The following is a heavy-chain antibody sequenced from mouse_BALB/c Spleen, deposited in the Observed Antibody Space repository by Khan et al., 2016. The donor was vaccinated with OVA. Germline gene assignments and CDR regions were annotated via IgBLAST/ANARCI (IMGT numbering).Heavy chain of an antibody. D-gene: IGHD2-4*01. CDR3: TRSFDSYYFDY. Sequence: EVQLQQSGTVLARPGASVKMSCKASGYSFTSYWIHWVKQRPGQGLEWIGAIYPGNSDTRNNQKFEGKAKLTAVTSASTAYMELSSLTNEDSAVYYCTRSFDSYYFDYWGQGTTLTVSS. CDR2: IYPGNSDT. J-gene: IGHJ2*01. V-gene: IGHV1-5*01. CDR1: GYSFTSYW.